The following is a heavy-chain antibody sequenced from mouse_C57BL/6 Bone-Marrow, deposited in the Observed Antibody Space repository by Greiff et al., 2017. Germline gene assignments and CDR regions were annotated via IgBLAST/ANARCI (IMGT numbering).Heavy chain of an antibody. Sequence: VQLQQPGAELVRPGTSVKLSCKASGYTFTSYWMHWVKQRPGQGLEWIGVIDPSDSYTNYNQKFKGKATLTVDTSSSTAYMQHSSLTSEDSAVYYCARGYYGSSWFAYWGQGTLVTVSA. V-gene: IGHV1-59*01. CDR2: IDPSDSYT. J-gene: IGHJ3*01. CDR1: GYTFTSYW. D-gene: IGHD1-1*01. CDR3: ARGYYGSSWFAY.